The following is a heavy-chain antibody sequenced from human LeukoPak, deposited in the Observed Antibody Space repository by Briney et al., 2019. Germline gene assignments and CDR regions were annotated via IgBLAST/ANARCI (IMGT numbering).Heavy chain of an antibody. J-gene: IGHJ4*02. CDR3: ASYTLWYGDS. Sequence: PGGSLRLSCAASGFSFSKSSMLWFRQAPGKGLEWVSSISIGSSPYTYYADSLKGRFTISRDNAKNSVCLQMNSLRSEDTAVYYCASYTLWYGDSWGQGTLVTVSS. CDR2: ISIGSSPYT. V-gene: IGHV3-21*06. CDR1: GFSFSKSS. D-gene: IGHD3-10*01.